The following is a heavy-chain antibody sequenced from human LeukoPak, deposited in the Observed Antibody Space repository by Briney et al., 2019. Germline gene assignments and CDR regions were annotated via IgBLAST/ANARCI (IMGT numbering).Heavy chain of an antibody. CDR1: GFTFDDYA. CDR2: ISWNSGSI. V-gene: IGHV3-9*01. D-gene: IGHD6-19*01. CDR3: AKGYSSGWYDGFDY. J-gene: IGHJ4*02. Sequence: PGGSLRLSCAASGFTFDDYAMHWVRQAPGKGLEWVSGISWNSGSIGYADSVKGRFTISRDNAKNSLYLQMNSLRAEDTALYYCAKGYSSGWYDGFDYWGQGTLVTVSS.